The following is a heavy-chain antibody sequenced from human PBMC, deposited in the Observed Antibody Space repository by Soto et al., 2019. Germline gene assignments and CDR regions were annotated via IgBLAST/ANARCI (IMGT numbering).Heavy chain of an antibody. J-gene: IGHJ4*02. D-gene: IGHD4-17*01. CDR3: ARDRDPMTTVTEIGC. CDR2: IWYDGSNK. Sequence: QVQLVESGGGVVQPGRSLRLSCAASGFTFSNYGMQWVRQAPGKGLEWVAVIWYDGSNKYYGVSVKGRFTISRDNSKNTLYLQMNSLRGEDMAVYYCARDRDPMTTVTEIGCWGQGTLVTVSS. CDR1: GFTFSNYG. V-gene: IGHV3-33*01.